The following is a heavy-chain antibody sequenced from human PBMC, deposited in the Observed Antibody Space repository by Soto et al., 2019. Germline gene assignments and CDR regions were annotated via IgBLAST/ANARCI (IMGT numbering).Heavy chain of an antibody. CDR1: GVTFSNAW. V-gene: IGHV3-15*07. Sequence: GGSLRLSCAASGVTFSNAWMNWVRQAPGKGLEWVGRIKSKTDGGTTDYAAPVKGRFTISRDDSKNTLYLQMNSLKTEDTAVYYCTTESINRIVVVINPLYYWGRGTLDIVSS. CDR3: TTESINRIVVVINPLYY. D-gene: IGHD3-22*01. J-gene: IGHJ4*02. CDR2: IKSKTDGGTT.